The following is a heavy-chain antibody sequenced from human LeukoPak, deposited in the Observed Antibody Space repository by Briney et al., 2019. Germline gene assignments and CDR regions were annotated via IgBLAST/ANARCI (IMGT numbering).Heavy chain of an antibody. Sequence: SQTLSLTCTVSGGSISSGTYYWNWIRQPAGKGLEWIGRIYTSGNTNYHPSLKSRVTISVDTSKNQFSLKLSSVTAADTAVYYCAGGYSYGSTYYYMDVWGKGTTVTISS. CDR3: AGGYSYGSTYYYMDV. CDR1: GGSISSGTYY. CDR2: IYTSGNT. V-gene: IGHV4-61*02. J-gene: IGHJ6*03. D-gene: IGHD5-18*01.